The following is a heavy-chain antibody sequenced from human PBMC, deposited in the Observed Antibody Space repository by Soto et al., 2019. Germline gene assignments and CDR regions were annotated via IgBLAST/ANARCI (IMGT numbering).Heavy chain of an antibody. CDR2: ISGSGYST. Sequence: GGSLRLSCAASGFTFSNYAMTWVRQAPGKGLEWVSVISGSGYSTYYADSVKGRFTISRDNSKNTLYLQMNSLSAEDTAVYYCAKDPYSTSRGYMDVWGKGTTLTVSS. V-gene: IGHV3-23*01. CDR3: AKDPYSTSRGYMDV. CDR1: GFTFSNYA. J-gene: IGHJ6*03. D-gene: IGHD6-6*01.